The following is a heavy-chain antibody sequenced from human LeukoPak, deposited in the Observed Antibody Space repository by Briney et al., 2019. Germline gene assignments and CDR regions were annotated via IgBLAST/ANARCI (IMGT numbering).Heavy chain of an antibody. Sequence: ASVKVSCKASGGTFSSYAISWVRQAPGQGLEWMGMIIPIFGTANYAQKFQGRVTITADKSTSTAYMELSSLRSEHTAVYYCATEGVGLTDAFDIWGQGTMVTVSS. D-gene: IGHD1-14*01. V-gene: IGHV1-69*06. CDR2: IIPIFGTA. CDR3: ATEGVGLTDAFDI. J-gene: IGHJ3*02. CDR1: GGTFSSYA.